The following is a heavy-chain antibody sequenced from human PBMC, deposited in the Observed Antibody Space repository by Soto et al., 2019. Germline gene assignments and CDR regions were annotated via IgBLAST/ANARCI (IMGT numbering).Heavy chain of an antibody. Sequence: GGSLRLSCAASGFTFSSFDFHWVRQRTGKGLEWVSLIGKRGDTHYPDSVKGRFTISRDNAKNSLYLQMNSLRADDTAVYYCARDSSGWGLDVWGQGTTVTVSS. CDR2: IGKRGDT. CDR1: GFTFSSFD. J-gene: IGHJ6*02. V-gene: IGHV3-13*01. D-gene: IGHD6-19*01. CDR3: ARDSSGWGLDV.